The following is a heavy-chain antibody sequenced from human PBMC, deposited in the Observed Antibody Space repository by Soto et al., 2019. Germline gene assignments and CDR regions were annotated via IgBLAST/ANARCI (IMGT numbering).Heavy chain of an antibody. Sequence: LRLSCAASGFTFSSYAMSWVRQAPGKGLEWVSAISGSGGSTYYADSVKGRFTISRDNSKNTLYLQMNSLRAEDTAVYYCAKDQGPDGIFGVVTPVDYWSQGTLVTVSS. V-gene: IGHV3-23*01. CDR3: AKDQGPDGIFGVVTPVDY. D-gene: IGHD3-3*01. J-gene: IGHJ4*02. CDR2: ISGSGGST. CDR1: GFTFSSYA.